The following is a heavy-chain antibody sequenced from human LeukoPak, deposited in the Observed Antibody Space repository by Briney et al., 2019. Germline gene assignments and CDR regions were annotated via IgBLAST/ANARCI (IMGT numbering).Heavy chain of an antibody. CDR3: ASVRVEMTTNDAFDI. V-gene: IGHV4-38-2*01. CDR2: MYHTGST. D-gene: IGHD5-24*01. CDR1: GYSISSGYY. J-gene: IGHJ3*02. Sequence: SETLSLTCAVSGYSISSGYYWGWIRQPPGKGLEWIGSMYHTGSTYYNPPLKSRVTISVDTSKNQFSLKLSSVTAADTAVYYCASVRVEMTTNDAFDIWGQGTMVTVSS.